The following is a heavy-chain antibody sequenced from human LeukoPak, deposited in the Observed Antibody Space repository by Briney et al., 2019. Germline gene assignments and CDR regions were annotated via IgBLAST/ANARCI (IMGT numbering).Heavy chain of an antibody. D-gene: IGHD2/OR15-2a*01. CDR1: GGSISPYY. Sequence: SDTLSLTCTVSGGSISPYYWSWIRQPPGKGLEWIGYVHFRGTTNYNPALKSRITMSVDTSKNQFSLKLTSVTPADTAVYYCARGENSKTYPVSGYWGQGTLVTVSS. V-gene: IGHV4-59*07. J-gene: IGHJ4*02. CDR2: VHFRGTT. CDR3: ARGENSKTYPVSGY.